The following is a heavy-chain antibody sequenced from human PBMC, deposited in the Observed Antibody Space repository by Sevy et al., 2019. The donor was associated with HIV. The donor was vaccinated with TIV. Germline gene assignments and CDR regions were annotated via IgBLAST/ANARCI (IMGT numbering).Heavy chain of an antibody. CDR2: IYPGDSDT. Sequence: GESLKISCKGSGYSFTSYWIGWVRQMPGKGLEWMGIIYPGDSDTRYSPSFQGQVTISADKSISTAYLKWSSLKALDTAMYYCARRVYSSSSSLSLYYYYMDVWGKGTTVTVS. J-gene: IGHJ6*03. CDR1: GYSFTSYW. CDR3: ARRVYSSSSSLSLYYYYMDV. D-gene: IGHD6-6*01. V-gene: IGHV5-51*01.